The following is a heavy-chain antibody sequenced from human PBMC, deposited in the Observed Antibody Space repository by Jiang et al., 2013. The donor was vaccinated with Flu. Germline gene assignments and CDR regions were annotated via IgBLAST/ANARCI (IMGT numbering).Heavy chain of an antibody. J-gene: IGHJ4*02. CDR3: ARPSMYSSGWYFDY. CDR1: GFSLSTSGVG. V-gene: IGHV2-5*02. CDR2: IYWDDDK. D-gene: IGHD6-19*01. Sequence: KPTQTLTLTCTFSGFSLSTSGVGVGWIRQPPGKALEWLALIYWDDDKRYSPSLKSRLTITKDTSKNQVVLTMTNMDPVDTATYYCARPSMYSSGWYFDYWGQGTLVTV.